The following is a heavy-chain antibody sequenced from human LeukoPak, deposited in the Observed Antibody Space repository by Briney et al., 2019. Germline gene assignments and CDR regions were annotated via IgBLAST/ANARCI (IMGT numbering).Heavy chain of an antibody. CDR2: ISSSSSTI. J-gene: IGHJ4*02. CDR3: ARDRGYYFDY. D-gene: IGHD3-10*01. V-gene: IGHV3-48*01. Sequence: QSGGSLRHSCAASGFTFSTYSMNWVRQAPGKGLEWISFISSSSSTIYYADSLKGRFTISRDNAKNSLYLQMNSLRAEDTAVYYCARDRGYYFDYWGQGTLVTVSS. CDR1: GFTFSTYS.